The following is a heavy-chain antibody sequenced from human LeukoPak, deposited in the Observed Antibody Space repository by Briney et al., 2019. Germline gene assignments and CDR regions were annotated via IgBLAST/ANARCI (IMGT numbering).Heavy chain of an antibody. J-gene: IGHJ4*02. Sequence: PGGSLRLSCAASGFTFSSYAIHWVRQAPGKGLEWVAVISYDGSNKYYADSVKGRFTISRENSKNTLYLQMNSLRAEDTAVYYCASPSSSWYGWGQGTLVTVSS. CDR3: ASPSSSWYG. CDR2: ISYDGSNK. D-gene: IGHD6-13*01. CDR1: GFTFSSYA. V-gene: IGHV3-30*04.